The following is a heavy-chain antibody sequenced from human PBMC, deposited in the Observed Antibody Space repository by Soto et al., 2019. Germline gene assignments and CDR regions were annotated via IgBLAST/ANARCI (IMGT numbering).Heavy chain of an antibody. CDR3: ARDARYSSGWWFDY. V-gene: IGHV4-4*02. D-gene: IGHD6-19*01. J-gene: IGHJ4*02. CDR1: RGSISSSNW. CDR2: IYHSGST. Sequence: SETLSLTCAVSRGSISSSNWWSWVRQPPGKGLEWIGEIYHSGSTNYNPSLKSRVTISVDKSKNQFSLKLSSVTAADTAVYYCARDARYSSGWWFDYWGQGTLVTVS.